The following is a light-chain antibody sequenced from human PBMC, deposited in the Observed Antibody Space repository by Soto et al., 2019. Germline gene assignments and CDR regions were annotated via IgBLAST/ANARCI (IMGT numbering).Light chain of an antibody. CDR3: QQYYSYPYT. J-gene: IGKJ2*01. CDR2: AAS. Sequence: AIRMTQSPSSLSASTGDRVTITCRASQGISSYLAWYQQKPGKAPKLLIYAASTLQSGVPSRFSGSGSGTAFTLTISCLQSEDFATYYCQQYYSYPYTFGQGTKVDIK. CDR1: QGISSY. V-gene: IGKV1-8*01.